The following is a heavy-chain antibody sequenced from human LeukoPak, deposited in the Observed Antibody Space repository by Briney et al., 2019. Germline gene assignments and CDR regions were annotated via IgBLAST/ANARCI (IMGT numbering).Heavy chain of an antibody. Sequence: PSETLSLTCTVSGGSISSGSYYWSWIRQPAGKGLEWIGRIYTSGSTNYNPSLKSRVTISVDTSKNQFSLKLSSVTAADTAVFYCAQHPKYYDLLTGYYPTNWFDPWGQGTLVTVSS. D-gene: IGHD3-9*01. V-gene: IGHV4-61*02. CDR2: IYTSGST. CDR1: GGSISSGSYY. J-gene: IGHJ5*02. CDR3: AQHPKYYDLLTGYYPTNWFDP.